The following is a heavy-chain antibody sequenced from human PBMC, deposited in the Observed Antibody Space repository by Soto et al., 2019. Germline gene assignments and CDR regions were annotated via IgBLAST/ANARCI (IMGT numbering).Heavy chain of an antibody. J-gene: IGHJ5*01. Sequence: EVQLVESGGDLVQPGGSLRLSCAASGFTFSDHFMDWVRQAPGKGLEWVGRIRNKANSYTTEYAASVKGRFSISRDDSKNSLYLQMNSLKTEDTALYYCARAPRVSGNTGLFDSWSQGTLVTVSS. CDR2: IRNKANSYTT. D-gene: IGHD1-20*01. CDR1: GFTFSDHF. V-gene: IGHV3-72*01. CDR3: ARAPRVSGNTGLFDS.